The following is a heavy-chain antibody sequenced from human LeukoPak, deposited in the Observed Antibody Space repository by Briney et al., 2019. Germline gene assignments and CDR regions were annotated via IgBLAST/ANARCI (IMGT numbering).Heavy chain of an antibody. J-gene: IGHJ6*03. D-gene: IGHD6-19*01. Sequence: ASVKVSCKASGYTFTSYDINWVRQATGQGLEWMGWMNPNSGNTGYAQKFQGRVTMTRNTSISTAYMELSSLRSEDTAVYYCARTSLSSGWYGDYYYYRDVWGKGTTVTVSS. V-gene: IGHV1-8*01. CDR3: ARTSLSSGWYGDYYYYRDV. CDR1: GYTFTSYD. CDR2: MNPNSGNT.